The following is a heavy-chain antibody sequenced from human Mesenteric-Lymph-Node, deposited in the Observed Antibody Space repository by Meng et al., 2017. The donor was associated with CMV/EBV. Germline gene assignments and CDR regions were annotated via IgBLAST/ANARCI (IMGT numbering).Heavy chain of an antibody. D-gene: IGHD3-10*01. Sequence: SGFTFSNYYMHWVRQAPGKGLVWVSRINTDGRITNYADSVRGRFTISRDNAKNTLYLQMNSLRAEDTAVYYCARYRVEYYGSNPLDSWGQGTLVTVSS. J-gene: IGHJ4*02. V-gene: IGHV3-74*01. CDR1: GFTFSNYY. CDR3: ARYRVEYYGSNPLDS. CDR2: INTDGRIT.